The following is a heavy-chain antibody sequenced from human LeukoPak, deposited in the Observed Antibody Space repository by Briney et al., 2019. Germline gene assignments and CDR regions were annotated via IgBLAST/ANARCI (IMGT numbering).Heavy chain of an antibody. J-gene: IGHJ6*03. CDR3: AKMGGDIVVVTAYSPPYYYYYYMDV. CDR1: GFTFSSYA. V-gene: IGHV3-23*01. D-gene: IGHD2-21*02. Sequence: GGSLRLSCAASGFTFSSYAMSWVRQAPGKGLEWVSAISGSGGSTYYADSVKGRFTISRDNSKNTLYLQMNSLRAEDTAVYYCAKMGGDIVVVTAYSPPYYYYYYMDVWGKGTTVTVSS. CDR2: ISGSGGST.